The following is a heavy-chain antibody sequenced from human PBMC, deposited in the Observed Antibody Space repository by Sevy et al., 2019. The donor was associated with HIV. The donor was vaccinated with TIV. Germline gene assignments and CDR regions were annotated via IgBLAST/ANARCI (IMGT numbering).Heavy chain of an antibody. Sequence: ASVKVSCKVSGYTLTELSMHWVRQAPGKGLEWMGSFDPEDGETIYAQKFQGRDTMTEDTFKDTAYMELSSLRSEDAAVYYCATTKDYYDSSGSPFDYWGQGTLVTVSS. CDR3: ATTKDYYDSSGSPFDY. V-gene: IGHV1-24*01. J-gene: IGHJ4*02. D-gene: IGHD3-22*01. CDR1: GYTLTELS. CDR2: FDPEDGET.